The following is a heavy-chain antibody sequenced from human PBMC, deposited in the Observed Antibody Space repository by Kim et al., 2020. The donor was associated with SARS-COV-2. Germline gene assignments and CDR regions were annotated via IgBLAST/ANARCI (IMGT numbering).Heavy chain of an antibody. Sequence: SVKGRFTISRDNSKNTLYLQMNSLRAEDTAVYYCAKDPSYYDILTGYFGYWGQGTLVTVSS. CDR3: AKDPSYYDILTGYFGY. D-gene: IGHD3-9*01. J-gene: IGHJ4*02. V-gene: IGHV3-23*01.